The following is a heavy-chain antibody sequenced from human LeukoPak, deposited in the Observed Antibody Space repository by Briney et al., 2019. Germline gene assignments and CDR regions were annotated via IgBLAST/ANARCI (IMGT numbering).Heavy chain of an antibody. Sequence: PSETLSLTCTVSGGSLSNYYWSWIRQPPGKALEWIGYMYYTGDTNYNPFLKSRVTISVDTSKNQFSLKLSSVTAADPAVYYCARSHPLGSNNDYYTPFDYWGQGSLVTVSS. CDR2: MYYTGDT. CDR3: ARSHPLGSNNDYYTPFDY. CDR1: GGSLSNYY. D-gene: IGHD3-3*01. V-gene: IGHV4-59*01. J-gene: IGHJ4*02.